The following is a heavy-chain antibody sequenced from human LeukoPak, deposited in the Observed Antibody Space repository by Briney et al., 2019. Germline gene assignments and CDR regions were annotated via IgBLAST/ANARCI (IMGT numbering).Heavy chain of an antibody. D-gene: IGHD2-15*01. Sequence: SETLSLTCTVSGGSVSSGSYYWSWIRQPPGKGLEWIGYIYYSGSTNYNPSLKSRVTISVDTSKNQFSLKLSSVTAADTAVYYCARTRWDCSGGSCYSWYYYYMDVWGKGTTVTVSS. J-gene: IGHJ6*03. CDR1: GGSVSSGSYY. V-gene: IGHV4-61*01. CDR2: IYYSGST. CDR3: ARTRWDCSGGSCYSWYYYYMDV.